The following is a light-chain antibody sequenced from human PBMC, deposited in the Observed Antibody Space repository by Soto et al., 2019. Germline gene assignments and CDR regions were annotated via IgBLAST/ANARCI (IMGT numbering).Light chain of an antibody. CDR3: QQYETTLGLT. V-gene: IGKV3-20*01. J-gene: IGKJ1*01. CDR1: QTVRNNY. Sequence: EFVLTQSPCTLSLSPGERATLSCRASQTVRNNYLAWYQQKPGHAPRLLIYDASSRATGIPDRFSGGGSGTDFNLTITGLEPEDFAVYYCQQYETTLGLTFGQGTKVDIK. CDR2: DAS.